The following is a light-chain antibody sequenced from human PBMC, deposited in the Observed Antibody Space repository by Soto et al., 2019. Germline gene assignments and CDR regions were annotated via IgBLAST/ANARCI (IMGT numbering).Light chain of an antibody. J-gene: IGKJ2*01. CDR3: LQDYNYPYT. V-gene: IGKV1-6*01. CDR1: QGIRND. Sequence: AIQMTQSPSSLSASVGDRVTITCRASQGIRNDLGWYQQKPEKAPKLLIYAASSLQSGVPSRFSGSGSRTDFTLTIRSLRPEDFATYYCLQDYNYPYTLGQGTRLE. CDR2: AAS.